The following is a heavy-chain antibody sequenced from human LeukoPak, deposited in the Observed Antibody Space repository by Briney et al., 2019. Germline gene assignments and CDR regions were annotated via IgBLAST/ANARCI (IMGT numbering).Heavy chain of an antibody. CDR1: GGSIRSDY. Sequence: KPSETLSLTCTVSGGSIRSDYWSWIRQPPGKGLEWIGYIYYSGSTNYNPSLKSRVTISVDTSKNQFSLKLSSVTAADTAVYYCAGLSEYYDILTGYRNWFDPWGQGTLVTVSS. CDR2: IYYSGST. J-gene: IGHJ5*02. D-gene: IGHD3-9*01. CDR3: AGLSEYYDILTGYRNWFDP. V-gene: IGHV4-59*01.